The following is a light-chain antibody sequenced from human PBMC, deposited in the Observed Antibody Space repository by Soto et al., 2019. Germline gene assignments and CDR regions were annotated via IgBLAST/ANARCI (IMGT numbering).Light chain of an antibody. V-gene: IGLV2-14*03. CDR3: QSYDSSLSAWV. CDR2: DVT. CDR1: SSDVGGFNY. J-gene: IGLJ3*02. Sequence: QSALTQPASVSGSPGQSITISCTGTSSDVGGFNYVSWYQQHPGKAPKLMIYDVTNRPSGVSYRFSGSKSGNTASLAITGLRAEDEADYYCQSYDSSLSAWVFGGGTKLTVL.